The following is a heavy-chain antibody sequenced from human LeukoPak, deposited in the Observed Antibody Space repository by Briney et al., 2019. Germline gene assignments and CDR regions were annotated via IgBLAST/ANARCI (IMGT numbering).Heavy chain of an antibody. Sequence: ASVKVSCKASGGTFSSYAISWVRQAPGQGLEWMGWINSNSGGTNYAQKFQGRVTMTKDTSISTAYMELSRLRSDDTAVYYCASVSWSGYLEGDYYMDVWGKGTTVTVSS. V-gene: IGHV1-2*02. D-gene: IGHD3-3*01. CDR3: ASVSWSGYLEGDYYMDV. J-gene: IGHJ6*03. CDR1: GGTFSSYA. CDR2: INSNSGGT.